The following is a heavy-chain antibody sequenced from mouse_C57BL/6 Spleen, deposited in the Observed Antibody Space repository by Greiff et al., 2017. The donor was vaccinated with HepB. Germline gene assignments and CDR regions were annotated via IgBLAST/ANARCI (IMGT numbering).Heavy chain of an antibody. Sequence: QVQLKQPGAELVKPGASVKLSCKASGYTFTSYWMHWVKQRPGQGLEWIGMIHPNSGSTNYNEKFKSKATLTVDKSSSTAYMQLSSLTSEDSAVYYCARRGGGSSFYYYAMDYWGQGTSVTVSS. CDR3: ARRGGGSSFYYYAMDY. CDR2: IHPNSGST. CDR1: GYTFTSYW. J-gene: IGHJ4*01. D-gene: IGHD1-1*01. V-gene: IGHV1-64*01.